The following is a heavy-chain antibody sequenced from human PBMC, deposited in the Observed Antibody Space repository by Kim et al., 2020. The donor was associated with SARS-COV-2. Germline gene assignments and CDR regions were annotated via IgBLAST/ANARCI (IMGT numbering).Heavy chain of an antibody. CDR1: GFTFSTYA. CDR2: ISAGSENT. J-gene: IGHJ4*02. Sequence: GGSLRLSCAASGFTFSTYAMAWVRQVPGKGLECVSVISAGSENTYYVDSVRGRFSISRDNSKSTLFLQMTSLNVQDTALYYCAKNPSGLNYFDSWGQGTL. CDR3: AKNPSGLNYFDS. V-gene: IGHV3-23*01. D-gene: IGHD3-10*01.